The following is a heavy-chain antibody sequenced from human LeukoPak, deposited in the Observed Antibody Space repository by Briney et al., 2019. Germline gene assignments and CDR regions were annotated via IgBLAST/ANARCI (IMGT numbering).Heavy chain of an antibody. CDR2: IYYSGST. V-gene: IGHV4-59*01. D-gene: IGHD2-15*01. Sequence: SETLSLTCTVSGGSISSYYWSWIRQPPEKGLEWIGYIYYSGSTNYSPSLKSRVTISVDTSKNQFSLKLSSVTAADTAVYYCARDKRRCSGGSCYPYYFDYWGQGTLVTVSS. CDR1: GGSISSYY. J-gene: IGHJ4*02. CDR3: ARDKRRCSGGSCYPYYFDY.